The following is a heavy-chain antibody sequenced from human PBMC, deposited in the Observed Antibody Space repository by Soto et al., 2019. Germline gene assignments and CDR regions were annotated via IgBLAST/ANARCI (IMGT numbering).Heavy chain of an antibody. Sequence: QVQLQESGPGLVKPSETLSLTCTVSGGSISSYYWSWIRQPPGKGLEWIGYIYYSGSTNYNPSLKSRVTMSVDTSKNQFSLKLSSVTAADTAVYYCAADYYDSSGYIVWGQGTTVTVSS. V-gene: IGHV4-59*12. CDR3: AADYYDSSGYIV. D-gene: IGHD3-22*01. CDR2: IYYSGST. J-gene: IGHJ6*02. CDR1: GGSISSYY.